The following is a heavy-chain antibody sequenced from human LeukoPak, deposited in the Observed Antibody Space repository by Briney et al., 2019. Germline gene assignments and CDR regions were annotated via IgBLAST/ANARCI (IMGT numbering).Heavy chain of an antibody. V-gene: IGHV3-15*01. D-gene: IGHD3-22*01. CDR1: GFSLNNAW. J-gene: IGHJ4*02. CDR3: TTSYYDSSGFRA. Sequence: PGGSLRLSCAASGFSLNNAWLSWVRQAPEKGLEWVGRIKSKTDGETIDYAAPVRGRSTISRDDSKNMVYLVMNNLKTEDTAVYYCTTSYYDSSGFRAWGQGTLVTVSS. CDR2: IKSKTDGETI.